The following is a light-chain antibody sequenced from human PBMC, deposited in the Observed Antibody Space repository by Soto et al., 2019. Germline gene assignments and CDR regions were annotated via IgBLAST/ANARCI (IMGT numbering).Light chain of an antibody. CDR2: EVS. CDR3: SSYTSSSTLDVV. Sequence: QSVLTQPASVSGSPGQSITISCTGASSDVGAYISWYQQHPGKAPKLIIYEVSNRPSGVSHRFSGSKSGNTASLTISGLQAEDEADYYCSSYTSSSTLDVVFGGGTKVTVL. CDR1: SSDVGAY. J-gene: IGLJ2*01. V-gene: IGLV2-14*01.